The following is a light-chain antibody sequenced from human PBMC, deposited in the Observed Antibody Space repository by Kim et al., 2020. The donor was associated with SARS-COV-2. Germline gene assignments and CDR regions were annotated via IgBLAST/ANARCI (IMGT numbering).Light chain of an antibody. CDR3: SSYAGTDNLL. CDR2: EVT. V-gene: IGLV2-8*01. J-gene: IGLJ3*02. Sequence: GQSVTISRTGTSSDVGGYNYVSWYQQHPGKAPKLIIYEVTKRPSGVPDRFSGSKSGNTASLTVSGLQAEDEADYYCSSYAGTDNLLFGGGTQLTVL. CDR1: SSDVGGYNY.